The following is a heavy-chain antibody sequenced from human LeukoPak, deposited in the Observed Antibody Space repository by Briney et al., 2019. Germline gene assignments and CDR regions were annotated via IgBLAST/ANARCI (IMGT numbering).Heavy chain of an antibody. Sequence: GGSLRLSCAATGLTFSTYRMHWVRQAPGKGLVLVSRIKSDGSQTHYADSVKGRFTISRDNAKNTLYLQMNSLRAEDTAVYYCVRGGYCTGDNCDSPRKFDYWGQGTLVTVSS. D-gene: IGHD2-8*02. CDR2: IKSDGSQT. CDR1: GLTFSTYR. J-gene: IGHJ4*02. V-gene: IGHV3-74*01. CDR3: VRGGYCTGDNCDSPRKFDY.